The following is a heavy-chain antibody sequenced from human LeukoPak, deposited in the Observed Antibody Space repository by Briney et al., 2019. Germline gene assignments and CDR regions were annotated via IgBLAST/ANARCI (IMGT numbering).Heavy chain of an antibody. J-gene: IGHJ4*02. V-gene: IGHV3-21*01. CDR1: GFTFSIYA. CDR3: AKLAEYGYSSGCFDY. D-gene: IGHD6-19*01. CDR2: ISSSSSYI. Sequence: GGSLRLSCAASGFTFSIYAMNWVRQAPGKGLEWVSSISSSSSYIYYADSVKGRFTISRDNSKNTLYLQMNSLRAEDTAVYYCAKLAEYGYSSGCFDYWGQGTLVTVSS.